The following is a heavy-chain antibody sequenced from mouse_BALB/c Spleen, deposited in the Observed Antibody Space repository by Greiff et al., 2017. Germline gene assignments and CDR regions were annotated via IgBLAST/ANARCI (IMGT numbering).Heavy chain of an antibody. Sequence: EVQVVESGAELVKPGASVKLSCTASGFNIKDTYMHWVKQRPEQGLEWIGRIDPANGNTKYDPKFQGKATITADTSSNTAYLQLSSLTSEDTAVYYCARLEGHFDYWGQGTTLTVSS. CDR3: ARLEGHFDY. CDR2: IDPANGNT. V-gene: IGHV14-3*02. CDR1: GFNIKDTY. J-gene: IGHJ2*01.